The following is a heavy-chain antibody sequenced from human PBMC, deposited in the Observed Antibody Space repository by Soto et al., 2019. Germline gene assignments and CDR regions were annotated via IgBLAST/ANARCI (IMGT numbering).Heavy chain of an antibody. CDR3: AKWAGYCTSTSCYEDY. D-gene: IGHD2-2*01. V-gene: IGHV3-23*01. CDR2: ISGSVGST. CDR1: GFTFSSYA. Sequence: EVQLLESGGGLVQPGGSLRLSCAASGFTFSSYAMSWVRQAPGKGLEWVSAISGSVGSTYYADSVKGRFTTSRDNSKNTLYLQMNSLRAEDTAVYYCAKWAGYCTSTSCYEDYWGQGTLVTVSS. J-gene: IGHJ4*02.